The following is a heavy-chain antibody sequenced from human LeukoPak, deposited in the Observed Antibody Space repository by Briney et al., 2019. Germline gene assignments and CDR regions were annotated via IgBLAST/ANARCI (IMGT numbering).Heavy chain of an antibody. CDR1: GFTFSSYA. CDR3: ARGGYYDSSGSPPFGY. CDR2: ISSNGGST. V-gene: IGHV3-64*01. J-gene: IGHJ4*02. Sequence: GGSLRLSCAASGFTFSSYAMHWVRQAPGKGLEYVSAISSNGGSTYYANSVKGRFTISRDNSKNTLYLQMGSLRAEDMAVYYCARGGYYDSSGSPPFGYWGQGTLVTVSS. D-gene: IGHD3-22*01.